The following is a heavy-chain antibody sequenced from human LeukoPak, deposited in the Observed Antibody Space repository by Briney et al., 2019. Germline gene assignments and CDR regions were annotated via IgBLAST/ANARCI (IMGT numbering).Heavy chain of an antibody. V-gene: IGHV4-59*01. CDR1: GGSISSYY. J-gene: IGHJ4*02. D-gene: IGHD3-10*01. CDR3: SGGSGAHTFDY. Sequence: PSETLSLTCTVSGGSISSYYWSWIRQPPGKGLEWIGYIYYSGSTNYNPSLKSRVTISVDTSKNQFSLKLSSVTAADTAVYWCSGGSGAHTFDYWGQGTLVTVSS. CDR2: IYYSGST.